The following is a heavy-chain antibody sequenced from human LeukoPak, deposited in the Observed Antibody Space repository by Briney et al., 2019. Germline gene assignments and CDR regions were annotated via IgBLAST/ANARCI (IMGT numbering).Heavy chain of an antibody. J-gene: IGHJ3*02. Sequence: TGGSLTLSCAASGFTFRNYWMNWVCLPPRTGLERVANIQQDGRQKYYVDSVKGRFTISRDNANNSLYLQMSSLRAEDTAVYYCAREPGDDSSGYYPHMAFDIWGQGTMVTVSS. CDR2: IQQDGRQK. V-gene: IGHV3-7*01. CDR3: AREPGDDSSGYYPHMAFDI. CDR1: GFTFRNYW. D-gene: IGHD3-22*01.